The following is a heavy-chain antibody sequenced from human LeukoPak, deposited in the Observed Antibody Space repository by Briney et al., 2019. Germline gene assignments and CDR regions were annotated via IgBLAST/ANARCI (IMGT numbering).Heavy chain of an antibody. V-gene: IGHV3-23*01. Sequence: QTGGSLRLSCAASGFTFSSYGMTWVRQAPGKGLEWVPTISGGGSTYYADSVKGRFTISRDNSKNTLFLQMNSLRADDTAVYYCAKGRDSLTTFDPWGQGTLVSVSS. CDR3: AKGRDSLTTFDP. J-gene: IGHJ5*02. D-gene: IGHD1-14*01. CDR2: ISGGGST. CDR1: GFTFSSYG.